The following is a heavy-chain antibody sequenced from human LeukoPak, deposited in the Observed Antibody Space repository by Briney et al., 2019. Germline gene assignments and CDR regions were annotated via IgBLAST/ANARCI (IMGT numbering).Heavy chain of an antibody. Sequence: PGGSLRLSCAASGFTFSSYAMHWVRQAPGKGLEWVAVISYDGSNKYYADSVKGRFTISRDNSKNTLYLQMNSLRAEDTAVYYCASSPPTSGYDPYNWNDVPDYWGQGTLVTVSS. V-gene: IGHV3-30-3*01. CDR2: ISYDGSNK. CDR1: GFTFSSYA. J-gene: IGHJ4*02. CDR3: ASSPPTSGYDPYNWNDVPDY. D-gene: IGHD1-20*01.